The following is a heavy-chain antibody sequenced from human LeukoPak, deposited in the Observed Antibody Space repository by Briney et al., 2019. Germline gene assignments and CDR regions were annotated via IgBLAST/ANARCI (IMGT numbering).Heavy chain of an antibody. Sequence: GGSLRLSCAASGFTFSSYEMNWVRQAPAKGLEWVSYISSSGSTIYYADSVKGRFTISRDNAKNSLYLQMNSLRAEDTAVYYCARERSNHRPLNYYGSGSYDDNFDYWGQGTLVTVSS. CDR2: ISSSGSTI. D-gene: IGHD3-10*01. J-gene: IGHJ4*02. V-gene: IGHV3-48*03. CDR3: ARERSNHRPLNYYGSGSYDDNFDY. CDR1: GFTFSSYE.